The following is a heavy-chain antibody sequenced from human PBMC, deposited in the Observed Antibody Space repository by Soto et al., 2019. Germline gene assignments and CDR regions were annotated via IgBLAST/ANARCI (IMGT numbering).Heavy chain of an antibody. CDR2: IYYSGST. J-gene: IGHJ5*02. Sequence: QLQLQESGPGLVKPSETLSLTCTVSGGSISSSSYYWGWIRQPPGKGLEWIGSIYYSGSTYYNPSLKSRVTISVDTSKNQFSLKLSSVTAADTAVYYCARHLTNPVVAATRDNWFDPWGQGTLVTVSS. CDR3: ARHLTNPVVAATRDNWFDP. V-gene: IGHV4-39*01. D-gene: IGHD2-15*01. CDR1: GGSISSSSYY.